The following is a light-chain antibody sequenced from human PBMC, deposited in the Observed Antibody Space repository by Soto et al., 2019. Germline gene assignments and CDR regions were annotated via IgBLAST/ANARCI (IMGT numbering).Light chain of an antibody. CDR2: FDN. CDR1: SSNIGGNS. J-gene: IGLJ1*01. V-gene: IGLV1-51*01. Sequence: QSVMTQPPSVSGAPGQKVTISCSGSSSNIGGNSVSWYQQLPGTAPQLLIYFDNNRPPGILYRFSSSKSGTTATLLITGFQTGDEDDYYCGSWDSSLSADVFGAGTKLTVL. CDR3: GSWDSSLSADV.